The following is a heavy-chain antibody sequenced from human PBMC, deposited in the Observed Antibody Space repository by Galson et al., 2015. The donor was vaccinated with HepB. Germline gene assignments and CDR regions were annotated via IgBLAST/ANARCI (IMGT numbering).Heavy chain of an antibody. CDR3: ARGQPGSGWYGWFDP. D-gene: IGHD6-19*01. J-gene: IGHJ5*02. V-gene: IGHV1-69*06. Sequence: SVKVSCKASGGTFSSYAISWVRQAPGQGLEWMGGIIPIFGTANYAQKFQGRVTITADKSTSTAYMELSSLRSEDTAVYYCARGQPGSGWYGWFDPWGQGTLVTVSS. CDR2: IIPIFGTA. CDR1: GGTFSSYA.